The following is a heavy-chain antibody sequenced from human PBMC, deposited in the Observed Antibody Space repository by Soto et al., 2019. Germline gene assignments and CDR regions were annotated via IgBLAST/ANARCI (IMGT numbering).Heavy chain of an antibody. J-gene: IGHJ5*02. CDR3: TRLLRGIAARRAYETTNWFDP. Sequence: PGGSLRLSCAASGFTFSGSAMHWVRQASGKGLEWVGRIRSKANSYATAYAASVKGRFTISRDDSKNTAYLQMNSLKTEDTAVYYCTRLLRGIAARRAYETTNWFDPWGQGTLVTVSS. V-gene: IGHV3-73*01. CDR1: GFTFSGSA. CDR2: IRSKANSYAT. D-gene: IGHD6-6*01.